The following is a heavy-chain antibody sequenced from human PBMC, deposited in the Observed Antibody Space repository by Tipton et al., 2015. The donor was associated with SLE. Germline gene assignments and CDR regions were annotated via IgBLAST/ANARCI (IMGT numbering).Heavy chain of an antibody. CDR3: ARLGDGYNYRWYFDL. CDR1: GYSFTSYW. V-gene: IGHV5-10-1*01. D-gene: IGHD5-24*01. J-gene: IGHJ2*01. Sequence: VQLVQSGAEVKKPGESLRISCKGSGYSFTSYWISWVRQMPGKGLEWMGRIDPSDSYTNYSPSFQGHVTISADKSISTAYLQWSSLKASDTAMYYCARLGDGYNYRWYFDLWGRGTLVTVSS. CDR2: IDPSDSYT.